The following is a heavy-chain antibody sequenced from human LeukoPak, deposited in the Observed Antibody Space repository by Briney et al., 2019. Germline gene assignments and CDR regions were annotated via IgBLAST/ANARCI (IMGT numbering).Heavy chain of an antibody. J-gene: IGHJ4*02. CDR3: ATSPASGYYDSSGYYEDY. V-gene: IGHV4-4*07. Sequence: SETLSLTCTVSGSSISSYYWSWIRQPAGKGLEWIGRIYTSGSTNYNPSLKSRVTMSVDTSKNQFSLKLSSVTAADTAVYYCATSPASGYYDSSGYYEDYWGQGTLVTVSS. CDR2: IYTSGST. D-gene: IGHD3-22*01. CDR1: GSSISSYY.